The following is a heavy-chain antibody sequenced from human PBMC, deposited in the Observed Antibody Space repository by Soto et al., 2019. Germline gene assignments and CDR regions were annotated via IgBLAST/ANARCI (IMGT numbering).Heavy chain of an antibody. J-gene: IGHJ4*02. D-gene: IGHD2-2*01. CDR3: AHGSCSSADCYPNPYLDY. Sequence: GLDLEWLALIYWDDDERYSPSLKSRLTITKDTSKNQVVLTMTNVDPXDTATYYCAHGSCSSADCYPNPYLDYWGQGILVTVSS. CDR2: IYWDDDE. V-gene: IGHV2-5*02.